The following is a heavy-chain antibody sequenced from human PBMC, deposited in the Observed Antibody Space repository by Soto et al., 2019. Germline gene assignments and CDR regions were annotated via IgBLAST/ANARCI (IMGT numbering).Heavy chain of an antibody. CDR2: INAGNGNT. J-gene: IGHJ5*02. CDR3: ARAISCYVT. CDR1: GLTLTTYA. Sequence: ASVKVCCKASGLTLTTYAIHWVRQAPGQGLEWMGWINAGNGNTRYSQKFQGRVTLTRDTSASTAYMDLSSLTSEDAAIYYCARAISCYVTWGQGTLVTVSS. V-gene: IGHV1-3*01. D-gene: IGHD5-12*01.